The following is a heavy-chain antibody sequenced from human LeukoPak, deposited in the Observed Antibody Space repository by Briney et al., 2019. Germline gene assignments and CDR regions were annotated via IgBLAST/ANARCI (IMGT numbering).Heavy chain of an antibody. Sequence: GASVKVSCKPTGAAFQNYGISWVRQAPGQGLEWMGGIIPMSATTHYAQRFQGRLTITTDVSTTTAYMELSSLKSEDTAVYYCARGGVLTDLWGGSTYYYYMDVWGKGTTVTVFS. V-gene: IGHV1-69*05. J-gene: IGHJ6*03. D-gene: IGHD3-3*01. CDR2: IIPMSATT. CDR1: GAAFQNYG. CDR3: ARGGVLTDLWGGSTYYYYMDV.